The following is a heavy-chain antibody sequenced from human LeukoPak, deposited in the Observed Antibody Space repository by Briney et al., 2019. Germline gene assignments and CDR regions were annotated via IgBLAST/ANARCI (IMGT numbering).Heavy chain of an antibody. CDR2: ISSSSSYI. V-gene: IGHV3-21*01. D-gene: IGHD4-23*01. CDR1: GFTFSSYS. J-gene: IGHJ6*02. Sequence: GGSLRLSCAASGFTFSSYSMNWVRQAPGKGLEWVSSISSSSSYIYYADSVKGRFTISRDNAKNSLYLQMNSLRAEDTAVYYCARDEVGYGGNSHYYYYYGMDVWGQGTTVTVSS. CDR3: ARDEVGYGGNSHYYYYYGMDV.